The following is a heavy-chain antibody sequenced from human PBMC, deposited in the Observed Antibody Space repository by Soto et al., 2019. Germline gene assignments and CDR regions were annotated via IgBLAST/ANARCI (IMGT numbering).Heavy chain of an antibody. V-gene: IGHV4-31*03. CDR2: IFYSGST. J-gene: IGHJ5*02. CDR1: GGSISSGGLY. Sequence: PSEPLSLTCTVSGGSISSGGLYWSWIRQHPGKGLEWIGYIFYSGSTYYNPSLKSRVSISVDTSKNQFSLKLSSVTAADTVVYYCVREEGGGYDHRWFDPWGQGTLATV. D-gene: IGHD5-12*01. CDR3: VREEGGGYDHRWFDP.